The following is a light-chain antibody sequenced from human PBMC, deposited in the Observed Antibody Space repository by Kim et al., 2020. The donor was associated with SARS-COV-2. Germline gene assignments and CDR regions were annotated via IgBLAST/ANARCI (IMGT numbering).Light chain of an antibody. V-gene: IGKV3-20*01. J-gene: IGKJ1*01. CDR3: QQYGSSPQT. Sequence: EIVLTQSPGTLSLSPGERATLSCRASQSVSSSYLAWYQQKPGQAPKLLIYGASSSATGIPDRFSGSGSGTDFTLTISRLEPEDFALYYCQQYGSSPQTFGQGNKVDIK. CDR2: GAS. CDR1: QSVSSSY.